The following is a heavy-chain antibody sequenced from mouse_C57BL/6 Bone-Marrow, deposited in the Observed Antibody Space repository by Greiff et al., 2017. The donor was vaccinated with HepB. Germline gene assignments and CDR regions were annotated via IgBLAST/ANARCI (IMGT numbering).Heavy chain of an antibody. Sequence: EVHLVESGGGLVKPGGSLKLSCAASGFTFSDYGMHWVRQAPEKGLEWVAYISSGSSTIYYADTVKGRFPISRDNAKNTLFLQMTSLRSEDTAMYYCARPDYYGSPAWFAYWGQGTLVTVSA. J-gene: IGHJ3*01. CDR3: ARPDYYGSPAWFAY. CDR1: GFTFSDYG. V-gene: IGHV5-17*01. CDR2: ISSGSSTI. D-gene: IGHD1-1*01.